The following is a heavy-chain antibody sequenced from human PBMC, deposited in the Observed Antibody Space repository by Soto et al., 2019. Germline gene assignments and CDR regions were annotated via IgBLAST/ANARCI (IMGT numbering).Heavy chain of an antibody. CDR2: ISGSGGST. V-gene: IGHV3-23*01. Sequence: LRLSCAASGFTFSSYAMSWVRQTPGKGLEWVSTISGSGGSTYQADSVKGRFTISRDNSKNTVYLQMDSLRAEDTAVYSCAKCKIRDYYYYGMDVWGQGTTVTVSS. CDR3: AKCKIRDYYYYGMDV. CDR1: GFTFSSYA. J-gene: IGHJ6*02.